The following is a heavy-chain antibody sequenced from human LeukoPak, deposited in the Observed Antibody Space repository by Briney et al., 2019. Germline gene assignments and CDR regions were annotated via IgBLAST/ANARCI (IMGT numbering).Heavy chain of an antibody. CDR2: IYYSGST. CDR1: GGSISSYY. Sequence: SETLSLTCTVSGGSISSYYWSWIRQPPGKGLEGIGYIYYSGSTNYNPSLKSRATISGDTSKNQFSLKLRSVTAADTAVYYCARDRGGQQLVGRKNNYYYMDVWGKGTTVTISS. D-gene: IGHD6-13*01. CDR3: ARDRGGQQLVGRKNNYYYMDV. J-gene: IGHJ6*03. V-gene: IGHV4-59*01.